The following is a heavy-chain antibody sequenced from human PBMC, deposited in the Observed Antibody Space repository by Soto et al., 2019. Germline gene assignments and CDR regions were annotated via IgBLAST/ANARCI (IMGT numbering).Heavy chain of an antibody. V-gene: IGHV3-30*02. Sequence: GSLRLSCAASGFIFSSHGMHWVRQAPGKGLEWVALIWYDGSQQYYADSVKGRYTISRDNSKNTLYLEMNSLRPEDTAVYYCAKDDTSGYYYIDYCGQGTLVTVSS. J-gene: IGHJ4*02. CDR2: IWYDGSQQ. CDR1: GFIFSSHG. D-gene: IGHD3-22*01. CDR3: AKDDTSGYYYIDY.